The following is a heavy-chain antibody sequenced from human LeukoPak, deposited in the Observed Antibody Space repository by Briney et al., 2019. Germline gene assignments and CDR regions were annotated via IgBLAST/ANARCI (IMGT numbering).Heavy chain of an antibody. J-gene: IGHJ5*02. CDR1: GYTFTSYD. V-gene: IGHV1-8*03. CDR3: ARGRVNYGSGNDFRFDP. Sequence: ASVKVSCKASGYTFTSYDINWVRQATGQGLEWMGWMNPNSGNTGYAQKFQGRVTITRNTSISTAYMELSSLRSEDTAVYYCARGRVNYGSGNDFRFDPWGQGTLVTVSS. D-gene: IGHD3-10*01. CDR2: MNPNSGNT.